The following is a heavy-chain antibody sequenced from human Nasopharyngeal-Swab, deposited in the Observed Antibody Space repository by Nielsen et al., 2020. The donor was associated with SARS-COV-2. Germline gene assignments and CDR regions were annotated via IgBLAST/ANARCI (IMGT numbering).Heavy chain of an antibody. V-gene: IGHV4-39*01. Sequence: SETLSLTCTVSGGSISSSDYFWGWIRQPPGKGLEWIGIILYSGTTFYNPSLKSRGTISVDTSKNQFSLRVHSVTATDAAVYYCARAHCRGATCYSRSYYGMDVWGQGTTVTVSS. CDR1: GGSISSSDYF. CDR3: ARAHCRGATCYSRSYYGMDV. CDR2: ILYSGTT. D-gene: IGHD2-15*01. J-gene: IGHJ6*02.